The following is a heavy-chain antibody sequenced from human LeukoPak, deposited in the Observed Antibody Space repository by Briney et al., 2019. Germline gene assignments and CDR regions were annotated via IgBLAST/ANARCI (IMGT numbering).Heavy chain of an antibody. V-gene: IGHV4-38-2*02. CDR3: ARDDNWNALDY. Sequence: SETLSLTCSVSGYSISSGNYWGWIRLPPGKGLQWIGSIYHSGSTYYNPSLKSRVTISVDTSKNQFSLKLSSVTAADTAVYYCARDDNWNALDYWGQGTLVTVSS. CDR1: GYSISSGNY. J-gene: IGHJ4*02. CDR2: IYHSGST. D-gene: IGHD1-20*01.